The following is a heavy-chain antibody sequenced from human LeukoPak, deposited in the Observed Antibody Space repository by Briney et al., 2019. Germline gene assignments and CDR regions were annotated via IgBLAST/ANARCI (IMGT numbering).Heavy chain of an antibody. D-gene: IGHD6-13*01. V-gene: IGHV1-18*01. CDR3: AIDVRIAAAGPYYYYGMDV. J-gene: IGHJ6*02. CDR2: ISAYNGNT. Sequence: ASVKVSCKASGYTFTSYGISWVRQAPGQGLEWMGWISAYNGNTNYAQKLQGRVTMTTDTSTSTAYMELRSLRSDDTAVYYCAIDVRIAAAGPYYYYGMDVWGQGTTVTVSS. CDR1: GYTFTSYG.